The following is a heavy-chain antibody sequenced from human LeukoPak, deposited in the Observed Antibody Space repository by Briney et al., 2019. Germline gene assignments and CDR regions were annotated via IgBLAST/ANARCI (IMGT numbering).Heavy chain of an antibody. CDR2: INPKSGGT. CDR3: ARDRGVVVVAGIDY. J-gene: IGHJ4*02. D-gene: IGHD6-19*01. CDR1: GYTLTELS. V-gene: IGHV1-2*02. Sequence: GASVKVSCKVSGYTLTELSMHWVRQAPGQGLEWMGWINPKSGGTNYVQKFQGRVSMTRDTSITTAYMELSSLRSDDTAVYYCARDRGVVVVAGIDYWGQGTLVTVSS.